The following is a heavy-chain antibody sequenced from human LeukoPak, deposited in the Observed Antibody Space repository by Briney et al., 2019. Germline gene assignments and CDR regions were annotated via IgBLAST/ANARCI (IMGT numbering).Heavy chain of an antibody. CDR1: GFTFSSYS. CDR2: ISSSGSTI. Sequence: PGGSLRLSCAASGFTFSSYSMNWVRQAPGKGLEWVSSISSSGSTIYYADSVKGRFTISRDDAKNSLYLQMNSLRAEDTAVYYCARERYAFDIWGQGTMVTVSS. J-gene: IGHJ3*02. V-gene: IGHV3-48*04. D-gene: IGHD3-3*01. CDR3: ARERYAFDI.